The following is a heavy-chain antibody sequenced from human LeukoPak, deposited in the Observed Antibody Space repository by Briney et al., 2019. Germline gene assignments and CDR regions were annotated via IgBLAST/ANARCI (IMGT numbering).Heavy chain of an antibody. CDR1: GFTFSNYA. Sequence: GRPLRLSCAASGFTFSNYAMHWVRQAPGKGLEWVAIVSHDGRHQYYAESVKGRFTISRDSSKNTVSLQMNSLRAGDSALYYCGRDPSARVTIDFWGQGTLVTVSS. D-gene: IGHD5-24*01. CDR2: VSHDGRHQ. V-gene: IGHV3-30*04. J-gene: IGHJ4*02. CDR3: GRDPSARVTIDF.